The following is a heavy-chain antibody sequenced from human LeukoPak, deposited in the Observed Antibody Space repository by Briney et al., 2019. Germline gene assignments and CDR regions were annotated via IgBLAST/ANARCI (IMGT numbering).Heavy chain of an antibody. CDR2: IYSSGST. CDR1: GGSISSYY. D-gene: IGHD4-11*01. CDR3: ASYSSAGAYYDH. Sequence: SETLSLTCTVSGGSISSYYWSWIRQPAGQGLEWIGRIYSSGSTAYNPSLKSRVTMSVDTSKNHFSLKLTSVTAADTAVYYCASYSSAGAYYDHWGQGTLVTVSS. V-gene: IGHV4-4*07. J-gene: IGHJ4*02.